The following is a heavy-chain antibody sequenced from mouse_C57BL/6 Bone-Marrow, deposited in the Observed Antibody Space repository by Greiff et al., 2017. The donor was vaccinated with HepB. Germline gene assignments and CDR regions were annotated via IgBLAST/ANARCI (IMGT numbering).Heavy chain of an antibody. CDR1: GYTFTSYW. V-gene: IGHV1-52*01. D-gene: IGHD2-2*01. J-gene: IGHJ3*01. CDR2: IDPSDSET. CDR3: ARESTMVTRGFAY. Sequence: QVQLKQPGAELVRPGSSVKLSCKASGYTFTSYWMHWVKQRPIQGLEWIGNIDPSDSETHYNQKFKDKATLTVDKSSSTAYMQLSSLTSEDSAVYYCARESTMVTRGFAYWGQGTLVTVSA.